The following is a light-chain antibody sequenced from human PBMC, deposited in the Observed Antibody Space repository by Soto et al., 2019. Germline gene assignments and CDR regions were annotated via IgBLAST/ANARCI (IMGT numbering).Light chain of an antibody. CDR2: KAS. CDR1: QSISVW. Sequence: DIKMNMSASTVSASVRDRVTITCRASQSISVWLAWYQQKAGKAPNLLIYKASRLESGVPSRFSGSGSGTEFTLTISSLQPDDFATYYCQQYNSYPWTFGQGTKVDIK. J-gene: IGKJ1*01. CDR3: QQYNSYPWT. V-gene: IGKV1-5*03.